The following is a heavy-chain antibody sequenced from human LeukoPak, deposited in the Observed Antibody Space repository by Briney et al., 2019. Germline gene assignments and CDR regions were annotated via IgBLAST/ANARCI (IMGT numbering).Heavy chain of an antibody. V-gene: IGHV1-69*06. D-gene: IGHD3-22*01. Sequence: AASVTVSCKPSGGTFSSYATCRVRQAPGQGLEWMGRIIPIFGTANYAQKFQGRVTITADKSTSTAYMELSSLRSEDTAVYYCARSAYYDSTGYYYRRVASFDYWGQGTLVTVSS. CDR2: IIPIFGTA. J-gene: IGHJ4*02. CDR1: GGTFSSYA. CDR3: ARSAYYDSTGYYYRRVASFDY.